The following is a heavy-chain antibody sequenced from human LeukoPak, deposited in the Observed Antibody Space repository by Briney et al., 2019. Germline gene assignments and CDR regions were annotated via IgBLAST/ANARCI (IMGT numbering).Heavy chain of an antibody. CDR3: AKSLTTYDSSGYYCLDY. CDR2: ISYDGTNK. J-gene: IGHJ4*02. CDR1: GFTFRSYG. Sequence: GRSLRLSCAASGFTFRSYGMHWVRQAPGKGLEWVAIISYDGTNKYYADSVKGRFTISRDNSKNTLYLQMNSLRAEDTAVYYCAKSLTTYDSSGYYCLDYWGQGTLVTVSS. D-gene: IGHD3-22*01. V-gene: IGHV3-30*18.